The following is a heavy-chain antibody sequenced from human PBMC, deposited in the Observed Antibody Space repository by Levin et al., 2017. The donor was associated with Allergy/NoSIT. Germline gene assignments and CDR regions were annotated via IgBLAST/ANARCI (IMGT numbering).Heavy chain of an antibody. V-gene: IGHV3-21*01. D-gene: IGHD3-10*01. J-gene: IGHJ6*02. CDR3: ARGPSETKLLWFGDLDPDYYYYYGMDV. CDR2: ISSSSYI. CDR1: GFTFSSYS. Sequence: PGESLKISCAASGFTFSSYSMNWVRQAPGKGLEWVSSISSSSYIYYADSVKGRFTISRDNAKNSLYLQMNSLRAEDTAVYYCARGPSETKLLWFGDLDPDYYYYYGMDVWGQGTTVTVSS.